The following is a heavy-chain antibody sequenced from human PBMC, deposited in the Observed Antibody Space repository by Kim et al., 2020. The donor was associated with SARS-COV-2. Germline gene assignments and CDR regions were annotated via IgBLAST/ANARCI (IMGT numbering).Heavy chain of an antibody. CDR3: ARVNPGGGAFDI. D-gene: IGHD3-16*01. CDR1: GGSISSSSYY. V-gene: IGHV4-39*07. Sequence: SETLSLTCTVSGGSISSSSYYWGWIRQPPGKGLEWIGIIYYSGSTYYNPSLKSRVTISVDTSKNQFSLKLSSVTAADTAVYYCARVNPGGGAFDIWGQGTMVTVSS. J-gene: IGHJ3*02. CDR2: IYYSGST.